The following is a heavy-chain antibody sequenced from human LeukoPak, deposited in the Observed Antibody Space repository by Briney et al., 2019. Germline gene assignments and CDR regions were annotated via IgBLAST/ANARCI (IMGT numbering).Heavy chain of an antibody. Sequence: SETLSLTCTVSGGSISSGSYYWSWIRQPAGKGLEWIGRIYTSGSTTYNPSLKSRVTISVDTSKNQFSLKLSSVTAADTAVYYCARESNYYFNWFDPWGQGTLVTVSS. CDR3: ARESNYYFNWFDP. CDR1: GGSISSGSYY. V-gene: IGHV4-61*02. J-gene: IGHJ5*02. CDR2: IYTSGST. D-gene: IGHD2/OR15-2a*01.